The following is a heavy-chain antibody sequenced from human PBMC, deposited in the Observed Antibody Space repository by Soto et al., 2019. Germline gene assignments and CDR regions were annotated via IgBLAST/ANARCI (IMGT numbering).Heavy chain of an antibody. D-gene: IGHD6-13*01. CDR3: ARRGYGSRWPNVYMDV. V-gene: IGHV3-64*01. CDR2: ISNNGAHT. Sequence: EAQLVESGGGLVQPGGSLRLSCAASGFTFSNYEMHWVRQAPGKGLXXXXXISNNGAHTDYAKSVKGRFTISXDNSENTXXXXXXXXXXEDMALYYCARRGYGSRWPNVYMDVWGKGTTVTVSS. J-gene: IGHJ6*03. CDR1: GFTFSNYE.